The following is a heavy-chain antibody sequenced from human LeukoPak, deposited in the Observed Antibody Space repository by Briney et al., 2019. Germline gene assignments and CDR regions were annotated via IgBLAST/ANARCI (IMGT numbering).Heavy chain of an antibody. CDR1: GGWGGDYY. J-gene: IGHJ4*02. Sequence: SETLSLTCTVSGGWGGDYYWSWIRQPPGKGLEWIGYIYYNGNTFYTPSLKSRVTISFDASKNQFSLKLSSVTAADTAVYYCARDLYGDYWGQGTLVTVSS. D-gene: IGHD3-16*01. CDR2: IYYNGNT. CDR3: ARDLYGDY. V-gene: IGHV4-30-4*02.